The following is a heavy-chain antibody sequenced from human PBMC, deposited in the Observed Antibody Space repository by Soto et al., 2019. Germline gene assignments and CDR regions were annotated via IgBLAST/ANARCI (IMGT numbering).Heavy chain of an antibody. CDR1: GFTFSSYA. Sequence: PGGSLRLSCTASGFTFSSYAMNWVRQAPGKGLEWVAVIWYDGSNKYYADSVKGRFTISRDNSKNTLYLQMNSLRAEYTAVYYCAKDCGGNSVYAFDIWGQGTMVTVSS. CDR2: IWYDGSNK. V-gene: IGHV3-30*02. J-gene: IGHJ3*02. D-gene: IGHD2-21*02. CDR3: AKDCGGNSVYAFDI.